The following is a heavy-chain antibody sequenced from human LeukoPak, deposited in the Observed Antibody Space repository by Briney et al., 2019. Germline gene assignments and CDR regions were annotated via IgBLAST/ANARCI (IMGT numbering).Heavy chain of an antibody. V-gene: IGHV1-18*01. CDR2: ISAYNGNT. Sequence: ASVKVSCKASGYTFTSYGISWVRQAPGQGLEWMGWISAYNGNTNYAQKLQGRVTMTTDTSTSTAYMELRSLRSDDTAVYYSARDRRYLPYYYDSSGYSIFDYWGQGTLVTVSS. D-gene: IGHD3-22*01. J-gene: IGHJ4*02. CDR1: GYTFTSYG. CDR3: ARDRRYLPYYYDSSGYSIFDY.